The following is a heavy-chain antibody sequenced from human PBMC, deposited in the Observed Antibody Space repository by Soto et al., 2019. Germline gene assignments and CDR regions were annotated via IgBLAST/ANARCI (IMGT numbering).Heavy chain of an antibody. J-gene: IGHJ6*02. D-gene: IGHD2-2*01. CDR3: ATLGFCTSTSCYGPPGGLAALAV. V-gene: IGHV1-69*13. Sequence: RASVKVSCKASGDTFTNYAIGWVRQAPGQGLEWMGRIIPFFGTPTYIQNFQGRVAITADASTSTAYMELTSLRPEDTAVYYCATLGFCTSTSCYGPPGGLAALAVWGQGTTVTVSS. CDR1: GDTFTNYA. CDR2: IIPFFGTP.